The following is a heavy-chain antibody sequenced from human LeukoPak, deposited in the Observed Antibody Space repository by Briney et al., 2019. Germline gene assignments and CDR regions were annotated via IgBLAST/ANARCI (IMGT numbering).Heavy chain of an antibody. CDR1: GYTFTGYY. J-gene: IGHJ4*02. CDR3: ATTYYDYVWGSYRNEHFDY. CDR2: INPNSGGT. V-gene: IGHV1-2*02. Sequence: WASVKVSCKASGYTFTGYYMRWVRQAPGQGLEWMGWINPNSGGTNYAQKFQGRVTMTRDTSISTAYMELSRLRSDDTAVYYCATTYYDYVWGSYRNEHFDYWGQGTLVTVSS. D-gene: IGHD3-16*02.